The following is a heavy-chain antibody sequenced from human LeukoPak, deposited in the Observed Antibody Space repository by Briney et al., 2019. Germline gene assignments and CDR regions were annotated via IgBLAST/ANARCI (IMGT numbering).Heavy chain of an antibody. CDR1: GGSISSYY. Sequence: SETLSLTCTVSGGSISSYYWSWIRQPAGKGLEWIGRIYTSGSINYNPSLKSRVTMSVDTSKNQFSLKLNSVTAADTAVYYCARDQYYYGSGTPFDPWGQGTLVTVSS. CDR3: ARDQYYYGSGTPFDP. V-gene: IGHV4-4*07. CDR2: IYTSGSI. J-gene: IGHJ5*02. D-gene: IGHD3-10*01.